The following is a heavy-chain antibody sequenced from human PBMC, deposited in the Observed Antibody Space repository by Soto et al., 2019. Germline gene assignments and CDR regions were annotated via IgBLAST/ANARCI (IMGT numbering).Heavy chain of an antibody. CDR3: TKDRDLSFDY. V-gene: IGHV3-15*07. CDR1: GFTFKNVW. CDR2: IRSNTDGGTT. J-gene: IGHJ4*02. Sequence: EVQLVESGGGLVKPGGSLRLSCTTSGFTFKNVWLNWVRQAPGKGLEWVGRIRSNTDGGTTDYAAPVKGRFTILRDDSKNTLYLQMNSLNNEDTAMYYCTKDRDLSFDYWGQGTLVTVSS.